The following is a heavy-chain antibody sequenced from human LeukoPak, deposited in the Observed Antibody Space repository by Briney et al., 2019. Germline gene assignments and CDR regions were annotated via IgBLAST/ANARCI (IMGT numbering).Heavy chain of an antibody. V-gene: IGHV4-59*01. D-gene: IGHD2-15*01. CDR2: IYYSGST. CDR1: GDSSSTYS. J-gene: IGHJ5*02. CDR3: ARGAREGVVGWFDP. Sequence: PSETLSLTCTASGDSSSTYSWTWLRQPPGKGLEWIAYIYYSGSTNYNPSLKSRITISVDTSKRQISLKLSSVTAADTAAYYCARGAREGVVGWFDPWGQGTLVTVSS.